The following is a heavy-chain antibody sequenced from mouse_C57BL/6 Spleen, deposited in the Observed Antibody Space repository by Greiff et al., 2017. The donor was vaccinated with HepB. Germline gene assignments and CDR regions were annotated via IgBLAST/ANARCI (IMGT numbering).Heavy chain of an antibody. Sequence: EVQLQQSGPELVKPGASVKIPCKASGYTFTDYNMDWVKQSHGKSLEWIGDINPNNGCTIYNQKFKGKATLTVDKSSSTAYMELRSLTSEDTAVYYCARWYNDYTDYAMDYWGQGTSVTVSS. V-gene: IGHV1-18*01. D-gene: IGHD2-4*01. J-gene: IGHJ4*01. CDR3: ARWYNDYTDYAMDY. CDR2: INPNNGCT. CDR1: GYTFTDYN.